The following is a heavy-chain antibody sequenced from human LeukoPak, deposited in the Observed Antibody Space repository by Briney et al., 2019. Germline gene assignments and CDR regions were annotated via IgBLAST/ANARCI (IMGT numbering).Heavy chain of an antibody. CDR2: INPNSGGT. D-gene: IGHD1-7*01. Sequence: ASVKVSCKASGYTFTGYYMHWVRQAPGQGLEWMGWINPNSGGTNYAQKFQGRVTMTRDTSISTAYMEPSRLRSDDTAVYYCARDLELRSVRWFDPWGQGTLVTVSS. V-gene: IGHV1-2*02. J-gene: IGHJ5*02. CDR3: ARDLELRSVRWFDP. CDR1: GYTFTGYY.